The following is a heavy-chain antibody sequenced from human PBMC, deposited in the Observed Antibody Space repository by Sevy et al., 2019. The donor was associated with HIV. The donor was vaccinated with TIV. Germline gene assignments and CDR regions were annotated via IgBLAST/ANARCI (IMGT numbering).Heavy chain of an antibody. CDR2: IKADGSDK. V-gene: IGHV3-7*01. CDR1: GFTFSANW. CDR3: AHETFGRFES. D-gene: IGHD3-16*01. J-gene: IGHJ4*02. Sequence: GGSLRLSCGASGFTFSANWMNWVRHAPGKGLEWVANIKADGSDKHYVDSVEGRFTISRDNAKNLLFLQMNSLRVEDTAVYYCAHETFGRFESWGQGTLVTVSS.